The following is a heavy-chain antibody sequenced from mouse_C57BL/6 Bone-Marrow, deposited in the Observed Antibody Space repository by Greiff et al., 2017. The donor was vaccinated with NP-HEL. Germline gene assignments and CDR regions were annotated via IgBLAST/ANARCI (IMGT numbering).Heavy chain of an antibody. Sequence: VKLVESGPGLVQPSQSLSITCTVSGFSLTSYGVHWVRQSPGKGLEWLGVIWSGGSTDYNAAFISRLSISKDNSKSQVFFKMNSLQADDTAIYYCARNPMASRYYAMDYWGQGTSVTVSS. D-gene: IGHD1-1*02. J-gene: IGHJ4*01. CDR3: ARNPMASRYYAMDY. CDR2: IWSGGST. V-gene: IGHV2-2*01. CDR1: GFSLTSYG.